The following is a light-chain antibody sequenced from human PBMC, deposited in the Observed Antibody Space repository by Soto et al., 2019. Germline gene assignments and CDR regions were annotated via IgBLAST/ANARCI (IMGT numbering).Light chain of an antibody. CDR1: QSVSSTY. CDR3: QHYGSSLT. V-gene: IGKV3-20*01. CDR2: GAS. J-gene: IGKJ1*01. Sequence: IVFAQYPGNLSLSPGETSTHSCMASQSVSSTYLAWYQQTPGQAPRLLIYGASSRAPGIPDRFSGGGSGTDFTLTISRLEPDDFALYYCQHYGSSLTFGQGTKVDIK.